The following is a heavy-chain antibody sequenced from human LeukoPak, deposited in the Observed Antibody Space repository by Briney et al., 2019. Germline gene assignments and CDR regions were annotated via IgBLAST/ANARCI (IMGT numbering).Heavy chain of an antibody. D-gene: IGHD3-16*02. CDR3: ARDHYDYVWGSYRYTGPFWFDP. V-gene: IGHV4-30-4*01. Sequence: SQTLSLTCTVSGGSISSGDYYWSWIRQPPGKGLEWIGYIYYSGSTYYNPSLKSRVTISVDTSKNQFSLKLSSVTAADTAVYYCARDHYDYVWGSYRYTGPFWFDPWGQGTLVTVSS. J-gene: IGHJ5*02. CDR1: GGSISSGDYY. CDR2: IYYSGST.